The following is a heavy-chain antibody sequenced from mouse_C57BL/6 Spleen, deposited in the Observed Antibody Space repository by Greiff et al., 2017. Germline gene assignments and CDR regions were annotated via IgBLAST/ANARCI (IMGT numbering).Heavy chain of an antibody. Sequence: EVQLQESGPGMVKPSQSLSLTCTVTGYSITSGYDWHWIRHFPGNKLEWMGYISYSGSTNYNPSLKSRISITHDTSKNHFFLKLNSVTTEDTATYYCARECDYVVFDYWGQGTTLTVSS. D-gene: IGHD2-4*01. CDR2: ISYSGST. J-gene: IGHJ2*01. CDR3: ARECDYVVFDY. CDR1: GYSITSGYD. V-gene: IGHV3-1*01.